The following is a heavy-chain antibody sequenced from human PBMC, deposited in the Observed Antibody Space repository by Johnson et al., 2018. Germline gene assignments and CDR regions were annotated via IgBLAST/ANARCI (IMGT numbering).Heavy chain of an antibody. CDR3: ARDSWGFNYAEYFQH. CDR2: IYSSGSI. J-gene: IGHJ1*01. D-gene: IGHD5-24*01. CDR1: GFSVSSNY. V-gene: IGHV3-53*02. Sequence: EVQLVETGGGLIQPGGSLRLSCAASGFSVSSNYMSWVRQAPGKGLERVPVIYSSGSIYYADSVKGRFTISRDNSKNTPYLQMHGLRTEDTAVYYCARDSWGFNYAEYFQHWGQGTLVTVSS.